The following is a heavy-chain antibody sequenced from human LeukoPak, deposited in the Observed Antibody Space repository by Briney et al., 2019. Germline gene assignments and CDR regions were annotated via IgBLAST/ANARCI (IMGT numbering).Heavy chain of an antibody. CDR3: ARDLGLDTTMIFFDY. Sequence: ASVKVSCKASGYTFTSFGISWVRQAPGQGPEWMGWISAYNGDKKYVQKFQGRVTMTTDTSTNTAYMKLRSLTSDDTAVYYCARDLGLDTTMIFFDYWGQGTVVTVSS. CDR1: GYTFTSFG. V-gene: IGHV1-18*01. D-gene: IGHD5-18*01. CDR2: ISAYNGDK. J-gene: IGHJ4*02.